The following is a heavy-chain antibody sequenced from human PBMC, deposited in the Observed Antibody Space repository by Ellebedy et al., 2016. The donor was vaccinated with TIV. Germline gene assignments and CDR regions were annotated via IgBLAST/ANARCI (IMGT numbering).Heavy chain of an antibody. Sequence: SETLSLTCTVSGDSVSVDSINTYWTWIRQPAGKGLEGIGRIQTTGSTNYKSSLTSRVTMSLDTSKNQFSLKLNSVTAADTAVYYCARGHRASGSFWFDPWGQGILVTVFS. V-gene: IGHV4-4*07. CDR3: ARGHRASGSFWFDP. CDR2: IQTTGST. J-gene: IGHJ5*02. CDR1: GDSVSVDSINTY. D-gene: IGHD3-10*01.